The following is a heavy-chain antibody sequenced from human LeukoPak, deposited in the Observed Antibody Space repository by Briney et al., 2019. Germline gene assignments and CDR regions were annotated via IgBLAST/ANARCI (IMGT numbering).Heavy chain of an antibody. CDR3: ARVPYGDYVNFFDY. V-gene: IGHV1-2*02. D-gene: IGHD4-17*01. CDR2: INPNSGGT. CDR1: GYTFTGYY. J-gene: IGHJ4*02. Sequence: ASVKVSCKASGYTFTGYYMHWVRQAPGQGPEWTGWINPNSGGTHYVHKFQGRVTMTRDTSISTANMELSRLRSDDTAVYYCARVPYGDYVNFFDYWGQGTLVTVSS.